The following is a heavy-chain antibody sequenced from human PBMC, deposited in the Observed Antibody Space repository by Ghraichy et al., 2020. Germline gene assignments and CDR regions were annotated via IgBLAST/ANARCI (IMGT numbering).Heavy chain of an antibody. J-gene: IGHJ4*02. CDR1: GFAFSDFA. Sequence: LSLTCAASGFAFSDFAMHWIRQAPGKGLEWVALIWYDGSSEYYADSVGGRFTISRDNSKNTLYLQMNTLKTDDTAVYYFAKERRGYYGEDWGQRTLVNVSS. CDR3: AKERRGYYGED. D-gene: IGHD3-22*01. CDR2: IWYDGSSE. V-gene: IGHV3-30*02.